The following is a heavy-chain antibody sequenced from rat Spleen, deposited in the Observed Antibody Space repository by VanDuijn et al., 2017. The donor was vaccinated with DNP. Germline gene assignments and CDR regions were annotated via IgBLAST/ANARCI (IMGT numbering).Heavy chain of an antibody. Sequence: EVQLVESDGGLVQPGRSLKLSCAASGFTFSNYAMHWIRQAPKKGLEWIAMIYYDSSKMYYADTVKGRFTISRDNARITLYLQMDSLRSEDTATYYCATYSTDIGFFDYWGQGVMVTVSS. CDR2: IYYDSSKM. J-gene: IGHJ2*01. CDR1: GFTFSNYA. CDR3: ATYSTDIGFFDY. V-gene: IGHV5-29*01. D-gene: IGHD1-2*01.